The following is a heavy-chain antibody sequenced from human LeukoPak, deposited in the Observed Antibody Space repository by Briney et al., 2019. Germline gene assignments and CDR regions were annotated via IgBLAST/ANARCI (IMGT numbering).Heavy chain of an antibody. CDR3: AGDLLYRSGSSTLYYYYGMDV. Sequence: SETLSLTCTVSGDSISGYYWSWIRQPPGKGLEWIGEINHSGSTNYNPSLKSRVTISVDTSKNQFSLKLSSVTAADTAVYYCAGDLLYRSGSSTLYYYYGMDVWGQGTTVTVSS. CDR2: INHSGST. D-gene: IGHD6-19*01. J-gene: IGHJ6*02. CDR1: GDSISGYY. V-gene: IGHV4-34*01.